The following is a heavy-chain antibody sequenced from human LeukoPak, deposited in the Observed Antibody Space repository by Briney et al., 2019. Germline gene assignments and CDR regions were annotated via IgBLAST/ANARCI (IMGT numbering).Heavy chain of an antibody. CDR3: ARGTYGLISFDP. J-gene: IGHJ5*02. Sequence: PSQTLSLTCTVSGGSISSGGYYWAWIRQHPGKGLEWIAYIYYGGRTYYNPSLKSRVTISVDTSKNQLSLKLSSVTAADPAVYFCARGTYGLISFDPWGQGSLVTVSS. CDR2: IYYGGRT. D-gene: IGHD3-10*01. V-gene: IGHV4-31*03. CDR1: GGSISSGGYY.